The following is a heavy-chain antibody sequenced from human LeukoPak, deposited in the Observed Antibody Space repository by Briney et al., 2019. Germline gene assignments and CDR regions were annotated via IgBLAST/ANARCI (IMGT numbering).Heavy chain of an antibody. CDR3: SRSHDYGGLYFFYYMDV. CDR1: GGSISSRSDY. Sequence: PSETLSLTCTVSGGSISSRSDYWGWIRQTPGKGLEWIGNLDSSGSTYYNPSLKSRVTISVGTSKNQFSLNLRSVTAADTAIYFCSRSHDYGGLYFFYYMDVWGKGTTVTVSS. D-gene: IGHD4-23*01. CDR2: LDSSGST. V-gene: IGHV4-39*01. J-gene: IGHJ6*03.